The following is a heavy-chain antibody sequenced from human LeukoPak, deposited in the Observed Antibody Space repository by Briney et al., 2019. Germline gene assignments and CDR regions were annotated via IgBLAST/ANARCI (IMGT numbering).Heavy chain of an antibody. CDR3: AGIGYCTNGVCYSGYYYYYMDV. J-gene: IGHJ6*03. CDR2: INHSGST. Sequence: PSETLSLTCAVYGGSFSGYYWGWLRQPPGKGLEWIGEINHSGSTNYNPSLKSRVTISVDTSKNQFSLKLSSVTAADTAVYYCAGIGYCTNGVCYSGYYYYYMDVWGKGTTVTVSS. V-gene: IGHV4-34*01. D-gene: IGHD2-8*01. CDR1: GGSFSGYY.